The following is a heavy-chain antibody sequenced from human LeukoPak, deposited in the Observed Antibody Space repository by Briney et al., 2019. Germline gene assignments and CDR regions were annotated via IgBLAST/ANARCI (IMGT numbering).Heavy chain of an antibody. D-gene: IGHD6-13*01. J-gene: IGHJ6*03. V-gene: IGHV1-24*01. CDR1: GYTLTELS. Sequence: ASVKVSCKVSGYTLTELSMHWVRQAPGKGLEWMGGFDPEDGATIYAQKFQGRVTMTEDTSTDTAYMELSSLRSDDTAVYYCARRHSSSWYESYYYYMDVWGKGTTVTISS. CDR3: ARRHSSSWYESYYYYMDV. CDR2: FDPEDGAT.